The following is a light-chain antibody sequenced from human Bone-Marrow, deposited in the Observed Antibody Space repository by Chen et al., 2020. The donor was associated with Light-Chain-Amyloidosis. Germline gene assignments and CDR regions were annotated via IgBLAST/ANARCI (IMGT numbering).Light chain of an antibody. Sequence: SYELTQPPSVSVSPGQTARITCSGDDLPTKYAYWYQQKPGQAPVLVIHRDTERPSGISEGLSGASSGTTATFTISGVQAEDEADYHCQSADSSGTYEVIFGGGTKLTVL. CDR2: RDT. CDR1: DLPTKY. V-gene: IGLV3-25*03. CDR3: QSADSSGTYEVI. J-gene: IGLJ2*01.